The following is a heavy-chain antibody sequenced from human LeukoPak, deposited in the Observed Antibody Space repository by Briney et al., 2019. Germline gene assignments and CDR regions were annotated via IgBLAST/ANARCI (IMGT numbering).Heavy chain of an antibody. V-gene: IGHV3-7*01. J-gene: IGHJ4*02. Sequence: PGGSLRLSCAASGFTFNRNAISWVRQAPGKGLERVAHMNQDGSERYYVDSVRGRFTISRDNDKNPLYLQMNSLRAEDTAVYYCAKDPNPLYDLWSGYKWGRGTLVTVSS. CDR3: AKDPNPLYDLWSGYK. CDR2: MNQDGSER. CDR1: GFTFNRNA. D-gene: IGHD3-3*01.